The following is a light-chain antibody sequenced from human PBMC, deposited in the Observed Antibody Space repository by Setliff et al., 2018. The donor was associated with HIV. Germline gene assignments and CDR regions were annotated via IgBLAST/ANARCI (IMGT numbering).Light chain of an antibody. CDR2: GNT. CDR3: CSYSGRYTSVV. CDR1: SSNIGAVYD. J-gene: IGLJ2*01. Sequence: QSVLTQPPSVSGAPGQRVTISCTGSSSNIGAVYDVHWYQQLPGAAPKLLIYGNTNRPSGVPDRFSGSKSGTSASLVITGLQAEDEAEYYCCSYSGRYTSVVFGGGTKVTV. V-gene: IGLV1-40*01.